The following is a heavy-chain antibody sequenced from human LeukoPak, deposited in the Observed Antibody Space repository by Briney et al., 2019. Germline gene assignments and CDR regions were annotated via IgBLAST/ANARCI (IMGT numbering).Heavy chain of an antibody. J-gene: IGHJ5*02. CDR1: GYTFTGYY. CDR2: INPNSGGT. V-gene: IGHV1-2*02. CDR3: AREMTYYDILTGGGWFDP. Sequence: ASVKVSCKASGYTFTGYYMHWVRQAPGQGLEWMGWINPNSGGTNYAQKFQGRVTMTRDTSISTAYMELSRLRSDDTAEYYCAREMTYYDILTGGGWFDPWGQGTLVTVSS. D-gene: IGHD3-9*01.